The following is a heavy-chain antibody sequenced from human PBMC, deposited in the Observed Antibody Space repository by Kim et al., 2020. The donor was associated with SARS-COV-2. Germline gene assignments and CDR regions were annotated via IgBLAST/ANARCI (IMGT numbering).Heavy chain of an antibody. Sequence: ADSVKGRFTNSRDNAKISLYLQMNRLRAEDTALYYCAKDGLAHAGGLDYWGQGTLVTVSS. CDR3: AKDGLAHAGGLDY. V-gene: IGHV3-9*01. D-gene: IGHD3-10*01. J-gene: IGHJ4*02.